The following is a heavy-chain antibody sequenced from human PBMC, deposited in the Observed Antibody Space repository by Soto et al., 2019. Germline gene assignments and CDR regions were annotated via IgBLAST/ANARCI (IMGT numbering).Heavy chain of an antibody. CDR1: GFTFSSYA. CDR3: ARDTIAVAGHNWFDP. Sequence: PGGSLRLSCAASGFTFSSYAMSWVRQAPGKGLEWVSSISSSSSYIYYADSVKGRFTISRDNAKNSLYLQMNSLRAEDTAVYYCARDTIAVAGHNWFDPRRQGTLVTVHS. V-gene: IGHV3-21*01. J-gene: IGHJ5*02. CDR2: ISSSSSYI. D-gene: IGHD6-19*01.